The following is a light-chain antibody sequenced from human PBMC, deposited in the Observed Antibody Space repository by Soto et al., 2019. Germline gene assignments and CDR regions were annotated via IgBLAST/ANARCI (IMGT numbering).Light chain of an antibody. V-gene: IGKV1-17*01. CDR1: QGIRHD. Sequence: DIQMTQSPSSLSASGGDRVTITCRASQGIRHDLGWYQQRPGKAPKRLIYSASSLQSGVPSRFSGSGSGTEFILTITSLQSEDSAVYYCQEYNTWPWTFGQGTKVDIK. CDR3: QEYNTWPWT. J-gene: IGKJ1*01. CDR2: SAS.